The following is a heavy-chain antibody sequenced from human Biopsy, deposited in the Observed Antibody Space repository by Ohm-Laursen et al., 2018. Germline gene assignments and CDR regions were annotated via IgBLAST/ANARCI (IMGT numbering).Heavy chain of an antibody. V-gene: IGHV4-34*01. CDR3: ASVVLGPTNDAFDL. Sequence: GTLSLTCTVNGGSWDFHYWSWVRQSPGKGLEWIGEINRSGTTNYNPSLKSRVTISIDRSKNQFSVSLSAVTAADTAMYYCASVVLGPTNDAFDLWGQGTMVVVSS. D-gene: IGHD3-22*01. J-gene: IGHJ3*01. CDR2: INRSGTT. CDR1: GGSWDFHY.